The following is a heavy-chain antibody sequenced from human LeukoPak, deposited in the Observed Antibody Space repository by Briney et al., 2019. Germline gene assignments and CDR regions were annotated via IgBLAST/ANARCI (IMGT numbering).Heavy chain of an antibody. CDR1: GFTFSSYA. CDR3: AKRVYYYDSTGDYYYYYGMDV. J-gene: IGHJ6*02. Sequence: PGGSLRLSCAASGFTFSSYAMSWVRQAPGKGLEWVSTISGGGGSTFYADSVKGRFTISRDNSKNTLYLQMNSLRAEDTAVYYCAKRVYYYDSTGDYYYYYGMDVWGQGTTVTVSS. CDR2: ISGGGGST. V-gene: IGHV3-23*01. D-gene: IGHD3-22*01.